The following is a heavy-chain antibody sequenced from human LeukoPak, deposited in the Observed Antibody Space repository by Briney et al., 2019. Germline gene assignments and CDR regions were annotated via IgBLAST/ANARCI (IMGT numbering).Heavy chain of an antibody. V-gene: IGHV1-69*04. J-gene: IGHJ4*02. CDR2: IIPILGIA. D-gene: IGHD6-13*01. CDR1: GGTFSSYA. Sequence: ASVKVSCKASGGTFSSYAISWVRQAPGQGLEWMGRIIPILGIANYAQKFQGRVTITADKSTSTAYMELSSLRSEDTAVYYCARDHHFIAAAGFGYWGQGTLVTVSS. CDR3: ARDHHFIAAAGFGY.